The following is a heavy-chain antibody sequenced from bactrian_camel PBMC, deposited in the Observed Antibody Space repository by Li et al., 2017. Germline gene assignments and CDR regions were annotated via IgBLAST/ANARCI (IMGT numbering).Heavy chain of an antibody. CDR1: GFIFSNYA. D-gene: IGHD1*01. J-gene: IGHJ4*01. CDR2: INSGGEAT. CDR3: AADHPSACRLDADDYLY. V-gene: IGHV3S31*01. Sequence: VQLVESGGDLVQPGGSLRLSCAASGFIFSNYAMSWVRQAPGKGLEWVSSINSGGEATSYGRFTISRDNAKNTLYLQMNSLKPEDTAMYYCAADHPSACRLDADDYLYWGQGTQVTVS.